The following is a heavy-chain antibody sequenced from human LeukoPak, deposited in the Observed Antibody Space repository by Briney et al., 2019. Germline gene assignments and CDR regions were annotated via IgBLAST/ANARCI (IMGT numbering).Heavy chain of an antibody. Sequence: GGSLRLSCAASGFAFSGYAMTWVRQAPGKGLEWVSGIGSGSGGRTYYADSVKGRFSISRDNSRDTLNLQMNSLRAEDTAIYYCVQSTAWYRSSWYLIYWGQGILVTVSS. CDR1: GFAFSGYA. V-gene: IGHV3-23*01. J-gene: IGHJ4*02. CDR3: VQSTAWYRSSWYLIY. CDR2: IGSGSGGRT. D-gene: IGHD6-13*01.